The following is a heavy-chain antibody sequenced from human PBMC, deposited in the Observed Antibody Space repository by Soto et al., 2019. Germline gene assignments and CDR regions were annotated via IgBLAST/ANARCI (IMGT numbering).Heavy chain of an antibody. Sequence: SVKVSCKASGGTFSSYAISWVRQALGQGLEWMGGIIPNFGTTNYAQKFQGRVTMTEDTSTGTAYMELSSLRSEDTAVYYCATERVAGPNDAFDIWGQGTMVTVS. CDR1: GGTFSSYA. CDR2: IIPNFGTT. CDR3: ATERVAGPNDAFDI. J-gene: IGHJ3*02. V-gene: IGHV1-69*06. D-gene: IGHD6-19*01.